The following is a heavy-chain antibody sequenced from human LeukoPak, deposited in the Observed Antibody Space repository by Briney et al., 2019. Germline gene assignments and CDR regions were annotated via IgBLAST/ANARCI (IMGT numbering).Heavy chain of an antibody. CDR1: GGTFSSYA. D-gene: IGHD3-22*01. V-gene: IGHV1-69*01. Sequence: SVKVSCKASGGTFSSYAISWVRQAPGQGLEWMGWISADNGNTNHAQKFQGRVTITADESMSTAYMELSSLRSEDTAVYYCAGGYYDSSGYYDRFDYWGQGTLVTVSS. J-gene: IGHJ4*02. CDR2: ISADNGNT. CDR3: AGGYYDSSGYYDRFDY.